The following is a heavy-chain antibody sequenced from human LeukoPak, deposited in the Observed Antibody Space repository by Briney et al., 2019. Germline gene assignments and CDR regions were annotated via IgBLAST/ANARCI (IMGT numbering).Heavy chain of an antibody. D-gene: IGHD6-19*01. J-gene: IGHJ4*02. CDR3: AKGYSSGWYIGF. Sequence: GGSLRLSCAASGFTFDDYAMHWVRQAPGKGLEWVSGISWNSGSIGYADSVKGRFTISRDNAKNSLYLQMNGLRAEDTASYYCAKGYSSGWYIGFWGQGTLVTVSS. CDR1: GFTFDDYA. CDR2: ISWNSGSI. V-gene: IGHV3-9*01.